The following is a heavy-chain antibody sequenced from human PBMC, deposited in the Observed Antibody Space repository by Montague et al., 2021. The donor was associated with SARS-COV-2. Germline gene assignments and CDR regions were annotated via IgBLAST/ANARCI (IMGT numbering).Heavy chain of an antibody. Sequence: SLRLSCAASGFTFSSYAMHWVRQAPGKGLEWVAVISYDGSNKYYADSVKGRFTISRDNSKNTLYLQMNSLRAEDTALYYCARGFDNWGQGTLVTVSS. CDR2: ISYDGSNK. CDR3: ARGFDN. V-gene: IGHV3-30*04. CDR1: GFTFSSYA. J-gene: IGHJ4*02.